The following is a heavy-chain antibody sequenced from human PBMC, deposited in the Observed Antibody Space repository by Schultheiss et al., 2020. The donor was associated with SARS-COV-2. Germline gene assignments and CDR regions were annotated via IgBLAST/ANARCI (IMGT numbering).Heavy chain of an antibody. CDR2: ISGSGGST. CDR3: AKGGVQLYDAFDI. CDR1: GFTFSSYA. D-gene: IGHD1-1*01. J-gene: IGHJ3*02. Sequence: GGSLRLSCAASGFTFSSYAMSWVRQAPGKGLEWVSAISGSGGSTYYADSVKGRFTISRDNSKNTLYMQMNSLRAEDTAVYYCAKGGVQLYDAFDIWGQGTMVTVSS. V-gene: IGHV3-23*01.